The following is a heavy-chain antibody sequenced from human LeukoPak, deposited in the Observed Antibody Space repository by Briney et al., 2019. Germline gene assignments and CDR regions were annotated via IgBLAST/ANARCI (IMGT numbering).Heavy chain of an antibody. Sequence: SETLSLTCAVYGESFSGYYWSWIRQPPGKGLEWIGEINHSGSTNYNPSLKSRVTISVDTSKNQFSLKLSSVTATDTAVYYCARGGLEMATTDFDYWGQGTLVTVSS. V-gene: IGHV4-34*01. J-gene: IGHJ4*02. CDR2: INHSGST. CDR3: ARGGLEMATTDFDY. CDR1: GESFSGYY. D-gene: IGHD5-24*01.